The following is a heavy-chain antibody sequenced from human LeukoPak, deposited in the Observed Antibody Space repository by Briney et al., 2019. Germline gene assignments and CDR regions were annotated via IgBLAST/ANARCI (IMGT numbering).Heavy chain of an antibody. Sequence: ASVKVSCKASGYTFTTYDINWVRQATGQGLEWMGWINPNSGNTGYAQKFRGRVTMTRNTSITTAYMELSGLRSEDTAVYYCARGGNYDFPWGQGTLVTVSS. J-gene: IGHJ5*02. CDR2: INPNSGNT. D-gene: IGHD3-3*01. V-gene: IGHV1-8*01. CDR1: GYTFTTYD. CDR3: ARGGNYDFP.